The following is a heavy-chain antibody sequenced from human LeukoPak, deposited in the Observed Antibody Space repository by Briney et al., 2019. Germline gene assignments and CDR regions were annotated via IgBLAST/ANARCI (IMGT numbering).Heavy chain of an antibody. CDR2: ISSRSTTT. CDR3: ASPLDYSSPRY. J-gene: IGHJ4*02. CDR1: GFTFSSYS. V-gene: IGHV3-48*02. Sequence: GGSLRLSCAAFGFTFSSYSMNWVRQAPGKGLEWVSYISSRSTTTYYADSVKGRFTISRGNDKNSLYLQMNGLRDEDTAVYYCASPLDYSSPRYWGQGTLVTVSS. D-gene: IGHD6-19*01.